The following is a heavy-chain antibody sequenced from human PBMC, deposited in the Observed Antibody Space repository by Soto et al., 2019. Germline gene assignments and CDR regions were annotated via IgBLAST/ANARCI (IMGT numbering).Heavy chain of an antibody. CDR1: GGPISSYY. J-gene: IGHJ4*02. CDR2: IYYSGST. Sequence: KASETLSLTCTVSGGPISSYYWSWIRQPPGKGLEWIGYIYYSGSTNYNPSLKSRVTISVDTSKNQFSLKLSSVTAADTAVYYCARLYGRTYYDILTGYRYYFDYWGQGTLVTVSS. D-gene: IGHD3-9*01. CDR3: ARLYGRTYYDILTGYRYYFDY. V-gene: IGHV4-59*08.